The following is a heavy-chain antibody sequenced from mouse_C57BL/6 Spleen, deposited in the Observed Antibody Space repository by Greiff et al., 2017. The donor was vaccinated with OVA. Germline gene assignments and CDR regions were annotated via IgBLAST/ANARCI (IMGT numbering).Heavy chain of an antibody. J-gene: IGHJ3*01. CDR1: GYSITSGYY. Sequence: EVQLLESGPGLVKPSQSLSLTCSVTGYSITSGYYWNWIRQFPGNKLEWMGYISYDGSNNYNPSLKNRISITRDTSKNQFFLKLNSVTTEDTATYYCARGGAWFAYWGQGTLVTVSA. CDR2: ISYDGSN. CDR3: ARGGAWFAY. V-gene: IGHV3-6*01.